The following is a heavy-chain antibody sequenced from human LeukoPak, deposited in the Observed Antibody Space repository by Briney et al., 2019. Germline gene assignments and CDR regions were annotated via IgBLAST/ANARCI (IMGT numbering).Heavy chain of an antibody. CDR3: ARDLRLI. D-gene: IGHD2-8*01. V-gene: IGHV3-48*02. J-gene: IGHJ4*02. Sequence: GGALRLSCGASGFXFSSFSINWVRQAAGKGLEGVSFISSSCGTIHYADSVKGRFTISRDNAKNSLYLQMNSLRDEDTAVYYCARDLRLIWGQGTLVTVSS. CDR1: GFXFSSFS. CDR2: ISSSCGTI.